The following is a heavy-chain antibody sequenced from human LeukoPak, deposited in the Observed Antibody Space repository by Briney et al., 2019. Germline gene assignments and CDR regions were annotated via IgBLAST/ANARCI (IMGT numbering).Heavy chain of an antibody. D-gene: IGHD5-24*01. Sequence: ASVKVSCKASGYTFTSYAMNWVRQAPGQGLEWMGWINTNTGNPTYAQGFTGRFVFSLDTSVSTAYLQISSLKAEDTAVYYCARALPFPATTPYYFDYWGQGTLVTVSS. CDR2: INTNTGNP. CDR3: ARALPFPATTPYYFDY. J-gene: IGHJ4*02. CDR1: GYTFTSYA. V-gene: IGHV7-4-1*02.